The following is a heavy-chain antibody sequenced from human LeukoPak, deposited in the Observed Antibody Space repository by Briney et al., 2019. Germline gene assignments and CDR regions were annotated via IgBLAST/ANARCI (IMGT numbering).Heavy chain of an antibody. Sequence: SVKVSCKASGGTFSSYAISWVRQAPGQGLEWMGGIIPIFGTANYAQKFQGRVTITADESTSTAYMELSSLRSEDTAVYYCARGRAGQLLFDYWGQGTRSPSPQ. CDR2: IIPIFGTA. CDR1: GGTFSSYA. D-gene: IGHD2-2*01. CDR3: ARGRAGQLLFDY. J-gene: IGHJ4*02. V-gene: IGHV1-69*13.